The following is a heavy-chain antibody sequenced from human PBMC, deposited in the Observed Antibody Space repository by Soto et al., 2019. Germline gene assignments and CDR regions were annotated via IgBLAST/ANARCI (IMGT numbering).Heavy chain of an antibody. D-gene: IGHD2-15*01. CDR2: IIPKSHAA. Sequence: QVQLVQSGAEVKKPGSSVRVSCEASGGTFGSYSVSWVRQAPGQGLEWLGGIIPKSHAANYAQKFKGRVTITADRSTTTTYMELSSLISDDTAVYFCAREQVAAAEGGGGALHMWGQGTMVTVSS. CDR1: GGTFGSYS. CDR3: AREQVAAAEGGGGALHM. J-gene: IGHJ3*02. V-gene: IGHV1-69*06.